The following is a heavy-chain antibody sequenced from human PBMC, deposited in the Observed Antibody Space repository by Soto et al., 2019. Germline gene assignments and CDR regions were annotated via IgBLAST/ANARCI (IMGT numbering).Heavy chain of an antibody. Sequence: SETLSLTCTVSGGSISSGGYYWSWIRQHPGKGLEWIGYIYYSGSTYYNPSLKSRVTISVDTSKNQFSLKLSSVTAADTAVYYCARVGEYCTNGVCYASPEPRIYYFDYWGQGTLVTVSS. CDR3: ARVGEYCTNGVCYASPEPRIYYFDY. J-gene: IGHJ4*02. CDR1: GGSISSGGYY. V-gene: IGHV4-31*03. CDR2: IYYSGST. D-gene: IGHD2-8*01.